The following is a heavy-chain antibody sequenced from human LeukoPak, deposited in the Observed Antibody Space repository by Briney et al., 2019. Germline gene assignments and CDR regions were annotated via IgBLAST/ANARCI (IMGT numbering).Heavy chain of an antibody. CDR3: ARSYSSGPFDL. CDR2: IYYSGST. Sequence: SETLSLTCTVSGDSISSYYWNWIRQPPGKGLEWIGYIYYSGSTKYNASLKSRVTISLDTSNNQFSLKLRSMTAADTAVYYCARSYSSGPFDLWGQGTPVIASS. V-gene: IGHV4-59*01. J-gene: IGHJ4*02. D-gene: IGHD6-19*01. CDR1: GDSISSYY.